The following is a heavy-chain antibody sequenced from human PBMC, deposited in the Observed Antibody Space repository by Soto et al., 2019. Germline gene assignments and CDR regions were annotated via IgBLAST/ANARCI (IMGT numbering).Heavy chain of an antibody. CDR2: IYHSGST. V-gene: IGHV4-4*02. Sequence: PSETLSLTCAVSGGSISSSNWWSWVRQPPGKGLEWIGEIYHSGSTNYNPSLKSRVTISVDKSKNQFSLKLSSVTAADTAVYYCARDAKDFSRGWTYYYFYYGMDVWGQGTTVTVSS. CDR3: ARDAKDFSRGWTYYYFYYGMDV. CDR1: GGSISSSNW. J-gene: IGHJ6*02. D-gene: IGHD6-19*01.